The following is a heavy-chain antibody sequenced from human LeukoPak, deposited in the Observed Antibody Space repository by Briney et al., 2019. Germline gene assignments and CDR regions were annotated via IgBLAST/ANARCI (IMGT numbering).Heavy chain of an antibody. D-gene: IGHD3-22*01. CDR1: GFTFGDYY. CDR3: ARDYYDISGYFGLGY. CDR2: ISSSGSTI. J-gene: IGHJ4*02. V-gene: IGHV3-11*01. Sequence: GGSLRLSCAASGFTFGDYYMSWIRQAPGMGLEWVSYISSSGSTIYYADSVKGRFSISRDNAKNSLSLQMNSLRAEDTAVYYCARDYYDISGYFGLGYWGQGTLVTVSS.